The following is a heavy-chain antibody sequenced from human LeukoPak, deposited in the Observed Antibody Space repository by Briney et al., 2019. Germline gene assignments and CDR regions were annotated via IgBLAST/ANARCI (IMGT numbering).Heavy chain of an antibody. V-gene: IGHV3-23*01. Sequence: GGSLRLSCAASGFTFSSYAMSWVRQAPGKGLEWVSAISGSGGSTYYPDSVKGRFTTSRDNSKNTLYLQMNSLRAEDTAVYYCAKVISSSWYIWDYWGQGTLVTVSS. CDR3: AKVISSSWYIWDY. CDR1: GFTFSSYA. J-gene: IGHJ4*02. CDR2: ISGSGGST. D-gene: IGHD6-13*01.